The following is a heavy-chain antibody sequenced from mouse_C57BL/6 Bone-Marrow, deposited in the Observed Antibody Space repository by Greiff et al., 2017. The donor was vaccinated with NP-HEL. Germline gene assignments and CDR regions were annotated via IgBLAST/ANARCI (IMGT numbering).Heavy chain of an antibody. J-gene: IGHJ2*01. D-gene: IGHD1-1*01. V-gene: IGHV1-81*01. Sequence: QVQLQQSGAELARPGASVKLSCKASGYTFTSYGISWVKQRTGQGLEWIGEIYPRSGNTYYNEKFKGKATLTADKSSSTAYMELRSLTSEDSAVYFCARSHYYGSPLDYWGQGTTLTVSS. CDR1: GYTFTSYG. CDR2: IYPRSGNT. CDR3: ARSHYYGSPLDY.